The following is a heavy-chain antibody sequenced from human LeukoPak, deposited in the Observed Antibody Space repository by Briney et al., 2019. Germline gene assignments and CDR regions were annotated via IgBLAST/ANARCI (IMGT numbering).Heavy chain of an antibody. D-gene: IGHD3-9*01. CDR1: GFTFSNYA. CDR2: ITGSGGNT. V-gene: IGHV3-23*01. CDR3: AKWGDYDVLTGYYVSDY. Sequence: GASLRLSCAASGFTFSNYAMSWVRQAPGKGLEWVSAITGSGGNTYYADSGKGRFTISRDNSKNTVFLQMNSLRAEDTAVYYCAKWGDYDVLTGYYVSDYWGQGTLVTVSS. J-gene: IGHJ4*02.